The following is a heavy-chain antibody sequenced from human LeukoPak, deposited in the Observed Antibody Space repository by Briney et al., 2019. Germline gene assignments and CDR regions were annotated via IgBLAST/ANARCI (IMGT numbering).Heavy chain of an antibody. Sequence: PSETLSLTCTVSGGSISSGGYYWSWIRQHPGKGLEWIGYIYYSGGTYYNPSLKSRVTISVDTSKNQFSLKLSSVTAADTAVYYCARSWISTGYMDVWGKGTTVTVSS. CDR2: IYYSGGT. CDR3: ARSWISTGYMDV. D-gene: IGHD5-12*01. CDR1: GGSISSGGYY. V-gene: IGHV4-31*03. J-gene: IGHJ6*03.